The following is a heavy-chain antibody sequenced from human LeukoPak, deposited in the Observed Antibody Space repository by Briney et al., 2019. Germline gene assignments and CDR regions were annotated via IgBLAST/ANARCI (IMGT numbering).Heavy chain of an antibody. Sequence: GGSLRLSCAASGFTFSSYWMHWVRQAPGKGLVLVSHINSDGSSTSYADSVKGRFTISRDNAKNTLYLQMNSLRAEDTAVYYCARGRGIVVLDYWGQGTLVTVSS. D-gene: IGHD3-22*01. CDR2: INSDGSST. CDR1: GFTFSSYW. J-gene: IGHJ4*02. CDR3: ARGRGIVVLDY. V-gene: IGHV3-74*01.